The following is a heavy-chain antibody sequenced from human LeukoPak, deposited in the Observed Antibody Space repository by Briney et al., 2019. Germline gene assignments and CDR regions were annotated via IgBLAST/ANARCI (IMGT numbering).Heavy chain of an antibody. Sequence: SETLSLTCTVSGGSISIYYWSWIRQPPGKGLEWIGYIYYSGSTNYNPSLESRVTISVDTSKNQFSLKLSSVTAADTAVYYCARGKYQLLRDYYFDYWGQGTLVTVSS. J-gene: IGHJ4*02. CDR2: IYYSGST. V-gene: IGHV4-59*01. CDR3: ARGKYQLLRDYYFDY. CDR1: GGSISIYY. D-gene: IGHD2-2*01.